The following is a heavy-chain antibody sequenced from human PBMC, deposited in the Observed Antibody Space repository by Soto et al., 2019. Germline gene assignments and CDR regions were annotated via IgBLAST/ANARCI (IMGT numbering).Heavy chain of an antibody. J-gene: IGHJ5*02. CDR2: IYYSGST. CDR3: ARDRANSYSSSWHNWFDP. D-gene: IGHD6-13*01. CDR1: GVSISSGGYY. V-gene: IGHV4-31*03. Sequence: PSETLSLTCTVSGVSISSGGYYWSWIRQHPGKCLEWIGYIYYSGSTYYNPSLKSRVTISVDTSKNQFSLKLSSVTAADTAVYYCARDRANSYSSSWHNWFDPWGQGTLVTVSS.